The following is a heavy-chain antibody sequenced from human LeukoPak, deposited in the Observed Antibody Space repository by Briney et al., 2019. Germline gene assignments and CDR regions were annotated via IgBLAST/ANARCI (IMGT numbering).Heavy chain of an antibody. CDR2: ISGSGGST. CDR3: ARDSRKWELLGYYYYYMDV. CDR1: EFTFSNYA. Sequence: GGSLRLSCAASEFTFSNYAMSWVRQAPGKGLEWVSGISGSGGSTYYADSVKGRFAISRDNSKNTLYLQMNSLRAEDTAVYYCARDSRKWELLGYYYYYMDVWGKGTTVTVSS. D-gene: IGHD1-26*01. V-gene: IGHV3-23*01. J-gene: IGHJ6*03.